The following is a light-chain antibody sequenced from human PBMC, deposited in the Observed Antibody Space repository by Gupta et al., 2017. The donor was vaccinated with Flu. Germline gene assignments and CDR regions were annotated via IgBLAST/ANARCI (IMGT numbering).Light chain of an antibody. Sequence: DIVMTQSPLSLPVTPGEPASISCRSSQSLLHSNGYKYLDWYLQKPGQSPQLLIYLGSNRASGVPDTFSGSGSGTDFRLKIIRVEAQDVGVSYCRQALQTPLTFGHGTKVDIK. J-gene: IGKJ3*01. V-gene: IGKV2-28*01. CDR2: LGS. CDR3: RQALQTPLT. CDR1: QSLLHSNGYKY.